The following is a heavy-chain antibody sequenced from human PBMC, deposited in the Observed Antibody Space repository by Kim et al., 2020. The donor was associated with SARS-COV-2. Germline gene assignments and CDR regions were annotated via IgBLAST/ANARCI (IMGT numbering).Heavy chain of an antibody. V-gene: IGHV3-74*01. CDR2: INSDGSST. J-gene: IGHJ4*02. CDR3: ARGGPTGGGDS. CDR1: GFTFSSYW. D-gene: IGHD7-27*01. Sequence: GGSLRLSCAATGFTFSSYWMHWVRQAPGKGLVWVSRINSDGSSTTYADSVKGRFTVSRDNAKNTLYLQMHSLRAEDTAVYYCARGGPTGGGDSWGQGTLVTVSS.